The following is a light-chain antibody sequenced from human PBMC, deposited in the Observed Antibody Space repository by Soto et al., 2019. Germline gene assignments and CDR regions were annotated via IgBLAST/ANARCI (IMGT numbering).Light chain of an antibody. CDR2: ATS. CDR3: QQSHSAPIT. V-gene: IGKV1-39*01. Sequence: DLQMTQSPSSLSVSVGDRVTITCRASQSIRTYLNWYQQKPGRAPKLLIYATSTLQSGVPSRFSGSGSGTDFTLTISSLQPEDFATYYCQQSHSAPITFGQGTRLEI. J-gene: IGKJ5*01. CDR1: QSIRTY.